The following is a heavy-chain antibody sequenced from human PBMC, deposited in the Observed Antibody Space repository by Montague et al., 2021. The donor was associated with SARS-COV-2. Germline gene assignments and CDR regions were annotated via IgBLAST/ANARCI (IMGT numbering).Heavy chain of an antibody. V-gene: IGHV2-5*02. D-gene: IGHD3-9*01. CDR1: GFSLRTSGVG. Sequence: PALVKPTQTLTLTCSFSGFSLRTSGVGVGWIRQPPGKALEWLALIYWDDEKRYSPSLRNRLTITKDTAKNQVVLSLTYVDPVDTATYYCAHLIRYYDIFTGIPFDYWGQGSQVTVSS. J-gene: IGHJ4*02. CDR2: IYWDDEK. CDR3: AHLIRYYDIFTGIPFDY.